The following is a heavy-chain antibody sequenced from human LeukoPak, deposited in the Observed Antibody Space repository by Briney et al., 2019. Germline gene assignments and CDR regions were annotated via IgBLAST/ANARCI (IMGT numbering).Heavy chain of an antibody. D-gene: IGHD1-1*01. J-gene: IGHJ6*02. CDR3: AREDWNPPYFYYGMGV. CDR1: GDTSSNYG. Sequence: ASVKVSCKASGDTSSNYGINWVRQAPGQGLEWMGGITPIFHTPNYAQKFQGRVTIRADESTTTAYMELTSLRSDDTAVYYCAREDWNPPYFYYGMGVWGQGTMVTVSS. V-gene: IGHV1-69*13. CDR2: ITPIFHTP.